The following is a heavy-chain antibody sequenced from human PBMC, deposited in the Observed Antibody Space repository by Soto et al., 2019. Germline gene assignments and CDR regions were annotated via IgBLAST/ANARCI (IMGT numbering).Heavy chain of an antibody. CDR1: GFTFSSYS. Sequence: GGSLRLSCAASGFTFSSYSINWVRQAPGEGLEWVSSISSSSSYIYYADSVKGRFTISRDNAKNSLYLQMNSLRAEDTAVYYCARDEEYSGYDSYYYYYMDVWGKGTTVTVSS. CDR2: ISSSSSYI. V-gene: IGHV3-21*01. J-gene: IGHJ6*03. D-gene: IGHD5-12*01. CDR3: ARDEEYSGYDSYYYYYMDV.